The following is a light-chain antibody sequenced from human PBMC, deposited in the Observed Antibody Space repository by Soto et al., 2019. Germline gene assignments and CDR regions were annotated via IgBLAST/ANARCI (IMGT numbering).Light chain of an antibody. J-gene: IGLJ3*02. CDR3: CSSVGRPTWV. CDR2: EIN. V-gene: IGLV2-23*02. Sequence: QSALTQPASVSGSPGQSIAISCTGTSSDVGGYDRVSWYQQHPDKAPTLMIYEINKRPSGVSSRFSGSKSGNTASLTISGLEAEDAADYYCCSSVGRPTWVFGGGTKLTVL. CDR1: SSDVGGYDR.